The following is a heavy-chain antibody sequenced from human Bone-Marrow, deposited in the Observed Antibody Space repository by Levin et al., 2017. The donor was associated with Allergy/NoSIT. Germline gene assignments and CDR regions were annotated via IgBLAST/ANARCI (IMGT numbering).Heavy chain of an antibody. V-gene: IGHV6-1*01. CDR2: TYYRSKWFY. J-gene: IGHJ4*02. CDR3: ARGWALD. D-gene: IGHD1-26*01. Sequence: SETLSLTCAISGDTVSSNTDAWNWIRQSPSRGFEWLGRTYYRSKWFYDYAVSVIGRININPDTTKNQFSLQLNSVTPDDTAVYYCARGWALDWGQGTLVVVSS. CDR1: GDTVSSNTDA.